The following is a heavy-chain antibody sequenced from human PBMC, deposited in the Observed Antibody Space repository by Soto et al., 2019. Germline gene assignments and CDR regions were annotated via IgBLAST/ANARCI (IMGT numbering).Heavy chain of an antibody. CDR1: GGSISSGDYY. J-gene: IGHJ4*02. Sequence: QVQLQESGPRLVKPSQTLSLTCTVSGGSISSGDYYWSWIRQPPGKGLEWIGYIYYSGSTYYNPSLKSRVTISVDTSKNQFSLKLSSVTAADTAVYYCASRAGVDTAMVHFDYWGQGTLVTVSS. V-gene: IGHV4-30-4*01. CDR3: ASRAGVDTAMVHFDY. CDR2: IYYSGST. D-gene: IGHD5-18*01.